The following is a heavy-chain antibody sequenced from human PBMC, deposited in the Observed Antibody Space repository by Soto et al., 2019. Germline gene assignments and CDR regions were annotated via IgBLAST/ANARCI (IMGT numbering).Heavy chain of an antibody. CDR2: IVVGSGNT. Sequence: QMQLLQSGPEVKKPGTSVKVSCKASGFTFFTSAVQWVRQARGQRLEWIGWIVVGSGNTNYAQKFEERVTITRDMSTNTAYMELTSLRSEDTAVYYCAADPYCGCDCYFDYWGQGIMVTVSS. D-gene: IGHD2-21*02. J-gene: IGHJ4*02. CDR3: AADPYCGCDCYFDY. V-gene: IGHV1-58*01. CDR1: GFTFFTSA.